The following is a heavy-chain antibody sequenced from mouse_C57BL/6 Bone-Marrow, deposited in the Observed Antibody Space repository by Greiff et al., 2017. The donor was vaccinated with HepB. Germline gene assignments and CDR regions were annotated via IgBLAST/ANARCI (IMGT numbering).Heavy chain of an antibody. Sequence: DVQLVESGGDLVKPGGSLKLSCAASGFTFSSYGMSWVRQTPDKRLEWVATISSGGSYTYYPDSVKGRFTISRDNAKNTLYLQMSSLKSEDPAMYYCARRGVVAPYFDYWGQGTTLTVSS. V-gene: IGHV5-6*01. CDR2: ISSGGSYT. CDR3: ARRGVVAPYFDY. J-gene: IGHJ2*01. D-gene: IGHD1-1*01. CDR1: GFTFSSYG.